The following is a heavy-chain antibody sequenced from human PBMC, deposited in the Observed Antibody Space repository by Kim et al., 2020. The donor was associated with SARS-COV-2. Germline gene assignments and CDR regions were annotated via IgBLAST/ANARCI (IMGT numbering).Heavy chain of an antibody. CDR2: IYYSGST. Sequence: SETLSLTCTVSGGSISSSSYYWGWIRQPPGKGLEWIGSIYYSGSTYYNPSLKSRVTISVDTSKNQFSLKLSSVTAADTAVYYCARPSYSYGFDYWGQGTLVTVSS. CDR1: GGSISSSSYY. D-gene: IGHD5-18*01. CDR3: ARPSYSYGFDY. V-gene: IGHV4-39*01. J-gene: IGHJ4*02.